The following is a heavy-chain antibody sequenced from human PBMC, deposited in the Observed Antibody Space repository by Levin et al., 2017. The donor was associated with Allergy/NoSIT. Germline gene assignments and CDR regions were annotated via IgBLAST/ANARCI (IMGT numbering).Heavy chain of an antibody. CDR2: ISSSSSTI. D-gene: IGHD6-13*01. J-gene: IGHJ6*03. CDR1: GFTFSSYS. V-gene: IGHV3-48*01. CDR3: ARAVRQQLPSYYYYYYMDV. Sequence: WASVKVSCAASGFTFSSYSMNWVRQAPGQGLEWVSYISSSSSTIYYADSVKGRFTISIDNAKNSLYLQMNSLRAEDTAVYYCARAVRQQLPSYYYYYYMDVWGKGTTVTVSS.